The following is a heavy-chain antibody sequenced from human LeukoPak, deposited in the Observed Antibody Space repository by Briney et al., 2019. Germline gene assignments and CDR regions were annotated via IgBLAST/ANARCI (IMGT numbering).Heavy chain of an antibody. CDR2: IDPGDSDT. CDR3: ARKSSPLWFGELLSHDFDY. Sequence: GESLKISCKGSGYSFTNYWIGWVRQMPGKGLEWMGVIDPGDSDTRYSPSFQGQVTISADKSISTAYLQWSSLKASDTAMYYCARKSSPLWFGELLSHDFDYWGQGTLVSVS. D-gene: IGHD3-10*01. CDR1: GYSFTNYW. V-gene: IGHV5-51*01. J-gene: IGHJ4*02.